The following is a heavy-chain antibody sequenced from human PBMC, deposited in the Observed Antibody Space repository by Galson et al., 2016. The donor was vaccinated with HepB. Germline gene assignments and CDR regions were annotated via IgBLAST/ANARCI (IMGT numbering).Heavy chain of an antibody. CDR1: GFTFSSYA. CDR3: AKDLSFNYVPWFFDD. Sequence: SLRLSCAASGFTFSSYAMNWVRQAPGKGLEWVSAISGSGGGTYYADSVKGRFTISRDNSKNTLYLQMNSLRAEDTAVYYCAKDLSFNYVPWFFDDWGPGTLVTVSS. J-gene: IGHJ4*02. CDR2: ISGSGGGT. D-gene: IGHD3-10*02. V-gene: IGHV3-23*01.